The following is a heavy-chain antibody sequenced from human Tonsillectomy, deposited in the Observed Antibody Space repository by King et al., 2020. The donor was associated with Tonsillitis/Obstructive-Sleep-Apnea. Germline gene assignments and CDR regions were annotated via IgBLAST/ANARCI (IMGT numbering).Heavy chain of an antibody. V-gene: IGHV1-3*01. CDR2: SNAGNGKK. D-gene: IGHD3-16*02. Sequence: QLVQSGAEGKKPGASVKVSCKASGYNFTSYAMHWVRQAPGQRLEWVGWSNAGNGKKKNLQKFQGRGTITRDKSASTAYMELSSLRSEDTAVYYCARGAYYDYVWGSYPGDYWGQGTLVTVSS. J-gene: IGHJ4*02. CDR1: GYNFTSYA. CDR3: ARGAYYDYVWGSYPGDY.